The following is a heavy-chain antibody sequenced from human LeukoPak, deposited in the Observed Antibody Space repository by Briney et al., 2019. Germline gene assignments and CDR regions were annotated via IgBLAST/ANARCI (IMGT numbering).Heavy chain of an antibody. CDR2: ITGDSAYI. Sequence: GGSLRLSCAASGFTFSTYAMNWVRQAPGEGLKWVSCITGDSAYIYYADSVKGRFTISRDNSKNTLYLQMNSLRAEDTAVYYCAKGPYEAFDIWGQGTMVTVSS. CDR1: GFTFSTYA. CDR3: AKGPYEAFDI. J-gene: IGHJ3*02. V-gene: IGHV3-21*04.